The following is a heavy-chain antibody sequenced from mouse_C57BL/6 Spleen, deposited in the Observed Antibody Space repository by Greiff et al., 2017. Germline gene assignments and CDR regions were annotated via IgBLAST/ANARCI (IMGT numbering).Heavy chain of an antibody. CDR2: IDPRSGNT. CDR1: GYTFTSYG. J-gene: IGHJ4*01. Sequence: QVQLQQSGAELARPGASVKLSCKASGYTFTSYGISWVKQRTGQGLEWIGEIDPRSGNTYYNEKFKGKATLTADKSSITAYMELRSLTSEDSAVYFCAREGGDGSSYEYYAMDYWGQGTSVTVSS. CDR3: AREGGDGSSYEYYAMDY. D-gene: IGHD1-1*01. V-gene: IGHV1-81*01.